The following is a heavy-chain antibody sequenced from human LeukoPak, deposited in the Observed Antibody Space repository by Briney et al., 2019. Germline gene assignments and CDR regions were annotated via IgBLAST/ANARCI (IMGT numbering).Heavy chain of an antibody. CDR2: ISYDGSNK. D-gene: IGHD2-21*01. J-gene: IGHJ4*02. CDR1: GFTFSSYA. Sequence: GGSLRLSCAASGFTFSSYAMHWVRQAPGKGLEWVAVISYDGSNKYYADSVKGRFTISRDNSKNTLYLQMNSLRAEDTAVYYCLLSYFDYWGQGTLVTVSS. CDR3: LLSYFDY. V-gene: IGHV3-30*04.